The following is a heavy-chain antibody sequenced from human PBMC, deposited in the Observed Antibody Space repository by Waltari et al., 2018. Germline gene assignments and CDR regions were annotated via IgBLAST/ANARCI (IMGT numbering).Heavy chain of an antibody. CDR2: IYYSGST. CDR3: ARRGKGNYDFWSGYYLDP. Sequence: QLQLQESGPGLVKPSETLSLTCTVSGGSISSSSYYWGWLRQPPGKGLEWIGSIYYSGSTYYNPSLKSRVTISVDTSKNQFSLKLSSVTAADTAVYYCARRGKGNYDFWSGYYLDPWGQGTLVTVSS. D-gene: IGHD3-3*01. V-gene: IGHV4-39*01. CDR1: GGSISSSSYY. J-gene: IGHJ5*02.